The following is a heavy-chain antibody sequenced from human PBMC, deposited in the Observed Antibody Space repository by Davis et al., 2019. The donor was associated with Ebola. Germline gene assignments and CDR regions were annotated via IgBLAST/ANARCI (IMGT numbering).Heavy chain of an antibody. J-gene: IGHJ6*03. V-gene: IGHV1-69*10. Sequence: SVKVSCKASGGTFSSYAISWVRQAPGQGLEWMGGIIPILGIANYAQKFQGRVTITADESTSTAYMELSSLRSDDTAVYYCARTGGGYHYYYYYMDVWGKGTTVTVSS. CDR2: IIPILGIA. D-gene: IGHD6-25*01. CDR1: GGTFSSYA. CDR3: ARTGGGYHYYYYYMDV.